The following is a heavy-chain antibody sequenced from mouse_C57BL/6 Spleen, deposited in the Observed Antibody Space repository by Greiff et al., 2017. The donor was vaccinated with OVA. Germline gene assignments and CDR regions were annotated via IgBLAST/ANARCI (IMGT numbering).Heavy chain of an antibody. CDR1: GYSITSGYY. CDR3: ARDYSNYVAWFAY. J-gene: IGHJ3*01. CDR2: ISYDGSN. D-gene: IGHD2-5*01. Sequence: EVQLQQSGPGLVKPSQSLSLTCSVTGYSITSGYYWNWIRQFPGNKLEWMGYISYDGSNNYNPSLKNRISITRDTSKNQFFLKLNSVTTEDTATYYCARDYSNYVAWFAYWGQGTLVTVSA. V-gene: IGHV3-6*01.